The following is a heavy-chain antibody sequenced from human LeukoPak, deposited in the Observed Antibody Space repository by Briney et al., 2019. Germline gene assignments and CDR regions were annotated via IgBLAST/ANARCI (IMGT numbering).Heavy chain of an antibody. D-gene: IGHD1-26*01. CDR3: ARDPYSGNYGTYYYYYMDV. CDR2: INSDGSST. CDR1: GFTFSSYW. J-gene: IGHJ6*03. Sequence: GGSLRLSCAASGFTFSSYWMHWVRHAPGKGLVWVSRINSDGSSTSYADSVKGRFTISRDNAKNSLYLQMDSLGPEDTAVYYCARDPYSGNYGTYYYYYMDVWGKGTTVTISS. V-gene: IGHV3-74*01.